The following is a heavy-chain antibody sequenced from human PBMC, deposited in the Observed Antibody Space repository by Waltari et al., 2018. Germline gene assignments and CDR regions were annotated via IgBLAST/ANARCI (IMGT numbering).Heavy chain of an antibody. D-gene: IGHD3-3*01. CDR3: ARGPNTIFGAAPGNYFDY. CDR1: GYSITSGYY. J-gene: IGHJ4*02. V-gene: IGHV4-38-2*02. Sequence: QVHLQESGPGLVKPSETLSLTCTVSGYSITSGYYWGWIRQPPGKGLEWIGSMSHSGRMYDNLSFRGRVAIVGDTSKNQFSLRLRSVTAADTAVYHCARGPNTIFGAAPGNYFDYWGQGILVTVSS. CDR2: MSHSGRM.